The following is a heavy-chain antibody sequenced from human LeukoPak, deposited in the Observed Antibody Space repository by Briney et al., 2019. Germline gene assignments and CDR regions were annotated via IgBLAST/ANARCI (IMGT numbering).Heavy chain of an antibody. Sequence: SETLSLTCTVSGGSISSGSYYWSWIRQPAGKGLEWIGRIYYSGSTYYNPSLKSRVTISVDTSKNQFSLKLSSVTAADTAVYYCARAGGVLGYFDYWGRGTLVTVSS. V-gene: IGHV4-39*01. J-gene: IGHJ4*02. CDR1: GGSISSGSYY. D-gene: IGHD3-10*01. CDR2: IYYSGST. CDR3: ARAGGVLGYFDY.